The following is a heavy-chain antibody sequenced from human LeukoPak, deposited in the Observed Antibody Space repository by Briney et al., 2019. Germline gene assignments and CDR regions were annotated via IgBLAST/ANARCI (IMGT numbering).Heavy chain of an antibody. CDR2: IYSGGST. CDR3: ARGHSPYYYMDV. D-gene: IGHD5-18*01. V-gene: IGHV3-53*01. Sequence: GGSLRLSCAASGFTVSSNYMSWVRQAPGKGLEWVSVIYSGGSTYYADSVKGRFTISRDNSKNTLYLQMNSLRAEDMAVYYCARGHSPYYYMDVWGKGTTVTVSS. CDR1: GFTVSSNY. J-gene: IGHJ6*03.